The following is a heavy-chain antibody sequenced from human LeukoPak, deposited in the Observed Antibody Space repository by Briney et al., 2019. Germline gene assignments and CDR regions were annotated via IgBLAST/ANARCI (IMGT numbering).Heavy chain of an antibody. CDR3: ARVGRGDHTWGSYYFDH. Sequence: PSETLSLTCTVSGDSISSYHWSWIRQPPGKGLEWIGYISYSGSTNYNPSLKSRVTISVDTSKNQFSLKLSSVTAADTAVYYCARVGRGDHTWGSYYFDHWGQGTLATASS. CDR2: ISYSGST. J-gene: IGHJ4*02. V-gene: IGHV4-59*01. CDR1: GDSISSYH. D-gene: IGHD3-16*01.